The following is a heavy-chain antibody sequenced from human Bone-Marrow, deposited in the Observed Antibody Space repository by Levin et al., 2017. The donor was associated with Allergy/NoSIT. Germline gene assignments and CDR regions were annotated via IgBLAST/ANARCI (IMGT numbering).Heavy chain of an antibody. Sequence: PGGSLRLSCAASGFTFSSYWMSWVRQAPGKGLEWVANIKQDGSEKYYVDSVKGRFTISRDNAKNSLYLQMNSLRAEDTAVYYCARERVWLCSSTSCYPTGYYYYYMDVWGKGTTVTVSS. V-gene: IGHV3-7*03. CDR1: GFTFSSYW. CDR3: ARERVWLCSSTSCYPTGYYYYYMDV. D-gene: IGHD2-2*01. CDR2: IKQDGSEK. J-gene: IGHJ6*03.